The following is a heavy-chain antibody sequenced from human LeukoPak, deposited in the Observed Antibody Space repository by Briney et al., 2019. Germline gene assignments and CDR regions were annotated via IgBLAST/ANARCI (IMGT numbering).Heavy chain of an antibody. CDR3: AKDGGLWVSAHWGDS. D-gene: IGHD7-27*01. CDR2: ISWNSGSI. Sequence: PGRSLRLSCAASGFTFDDYAMHWVRQAPGKGLEWVSGISWNSGSIDYADSVKGRFTISRDNAKNSLYLQMNSLRAEDTAVYYCAKDGGLWVSAHWGDSWGRGTLVTVSS. CDR1: GFTFDDYA. J-gene: IGHJ4*02. V-gene: IGHV3-9*01.